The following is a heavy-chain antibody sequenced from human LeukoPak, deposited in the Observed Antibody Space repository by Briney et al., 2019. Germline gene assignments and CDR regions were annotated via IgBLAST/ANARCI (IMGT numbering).Heavy chain of an antibody. J-gene: IGHJ4*02. D-gene: IGHD6-19*01. V-gene: IGHV3-30-3*01. Sequence: GGSLRLSCAASGFTLSNYVMDWGRQAPGKGLEWVAIISYDGSNEHYADSVKGRFTISRDNSKNTLYLQMISLRADDTAIYFCARPGSEWQWLPPDYWGQGTLVTVSS. CDR3: ARPGSEWQWLPPDY. CDR2: ISYDGSNE. CDR1: GFTLSNYV.